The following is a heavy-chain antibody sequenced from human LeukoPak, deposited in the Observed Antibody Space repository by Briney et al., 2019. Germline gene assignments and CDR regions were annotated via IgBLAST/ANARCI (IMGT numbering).Heavy chain of an antibody. CDR1: GGSISGYY. CDR2: IYNSGIT. CDR3: ARSIPSLDYLFDS. V-gene: IGHV4-59*08. Sequence: SETLSLTCTVSGGSISGYYWTWIRQLPGKGLEWIGYIYNSGITNYNPSLKSRVTVSVDTSKNQFSLRLTSVTAADTAVYYCARSIPSLDYLFDSWGHGTLVTVSS. D-gene: IGHD4-11*01. J-gene: IGHJ5*01.